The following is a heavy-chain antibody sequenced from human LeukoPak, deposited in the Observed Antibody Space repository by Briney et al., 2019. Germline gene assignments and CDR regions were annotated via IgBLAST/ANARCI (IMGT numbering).Heavy chain of an antibody. Sequence: GGSLRLSCAASGFTVSSNYMSWVRQAPGKGLEWVSAISGSGGSTYYADSVKGRFTISRDNSKNTLYLQMNSLRAEDTAVYYCAKDLVVISYFDYWGQGTLVTVSS. J-gene: IGHJ4*02. CDR2: ISGSGGST. CDR3: AKDLVVISYFDY. CDR1: GFTVSSNY. D-gene: IGHD2-8*02. V-gene: IGHV3-23*01.